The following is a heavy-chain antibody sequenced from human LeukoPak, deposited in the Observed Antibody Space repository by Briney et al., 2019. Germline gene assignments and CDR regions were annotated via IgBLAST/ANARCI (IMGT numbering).Heavy chain of an antibody. CDR1: GYSISGYY. V-gene: IGHV4-59*08. Sequence: SETLSLTCTVSGYSISGYYWSWVRQPPGKGLEWIGYIFHSGSTKYNPSLESRVTISIDTSKNQFSLRLSSVTAADTAVYYCARLATYGDFSDWGQGTLVTVSS. CDR2: IFHSGST. J-gene: IGHJ4*02. D-gene: IGHD4-17*01. CDR3: ARLATYGDFSD.